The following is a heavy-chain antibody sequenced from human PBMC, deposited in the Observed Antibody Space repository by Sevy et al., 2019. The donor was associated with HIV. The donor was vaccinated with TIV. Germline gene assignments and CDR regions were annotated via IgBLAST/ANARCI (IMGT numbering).Heavy chain of an antibody. CDR1: GFTFSSYA. J-gene: IGHJ4*02. Sequence: GGSLRLSCTASGFTFSSYAMSWVRQAPGKGLEWVSTISGSGGNRYYADSLKGRFTISRDNSRNTVLLQMTNLRAEDTAVYYCAKNRVGSYPDYWGLGTLVTVSS. D-gene: IGHD1-26*01. CDR3: AKNRVGSYPDY. CDR2: ISGSGGNR. V-gene: IGHV3-23*01.